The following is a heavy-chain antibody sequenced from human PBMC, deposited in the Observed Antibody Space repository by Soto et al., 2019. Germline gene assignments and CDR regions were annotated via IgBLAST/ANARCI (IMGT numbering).Heavy chain of an antibody. Sequence: QVQLGQSGAEVKKPGASVKVSCKATGYTFTSYYMHWVRQAPGQGREWMGIINPSGGSTSYAQKFQGRVTMTRDRSTSTVYLELSSLRSEETAVYYCARDLGLRLAIGMDFWGQGTTVTVSS. V-gene: IGHV1-46*01. D-gene: IGHD5-12*01. CDR2: INPSGGST. J-gene: IGHJ6*02. CDR3: ARDLGLRLAIGMDF. CDR1: GYTFTSYY.